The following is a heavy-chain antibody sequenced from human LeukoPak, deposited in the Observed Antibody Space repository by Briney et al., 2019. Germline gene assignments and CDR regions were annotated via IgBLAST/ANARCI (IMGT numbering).Heavy chain of an antibody. J-gene: IGHJ4*02. V-gene: IGHV3-23*01. D-gene: IGHD3-9*01. CDR1: RFTFRNYA. Sequence: GGSLRLSCAASRFTFRNYAMNWVRQAPGKGLEWVSTISGSGSSTYYAESVKGRSTISRDNSKNTLYLQMNSLRAEDTAVYYCAKGATYYDILTGQRSDYWGQGTLVTVSS. CDR2: ISGSGSST. CDR3: AKGATYYDILTGQRSDY.